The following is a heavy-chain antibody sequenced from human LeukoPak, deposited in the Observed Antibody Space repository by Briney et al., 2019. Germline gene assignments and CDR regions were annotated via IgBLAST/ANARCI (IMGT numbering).Heavy chain of an antibody. CDR3: AHISGSWPDY. V-gene: IGHV3-23*01. CDR1: GFTFSSYA. D-gene: IGHD6-13*01. J-gene: IGHJ4*02. CDR2: ISGSGGST. Sequence: GGSLRLSCAASGFTFSSYAMSWVRQAPGKELEWVSAISGSGGSTYYADSVKGRFTISRDNSKNTLYLQMNSLRAEDTAVYYCAHISGSWPDYWGQGTLVTVSS.